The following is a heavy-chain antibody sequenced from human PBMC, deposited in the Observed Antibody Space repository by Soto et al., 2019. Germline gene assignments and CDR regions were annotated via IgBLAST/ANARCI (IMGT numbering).Heavy chain of an antibody. Sequence: PGWSLRHSCADAGFVGSSNYIILIRQAPGKGLEWVSVIYSGGSTYYADSVKGRFTISRDNSKNTLYLQMNSLRAEDTAVYYCARGELRWYTFDYWGQGTLVTVS. CDR2: IYSGGST. CDR3: ARGELRWYTFDY. D-gene: IGHD1-26*01. CDR1: GFVGSSNY. J-gene: IGHJ4*02. V-gene: IGHV3-66*01.